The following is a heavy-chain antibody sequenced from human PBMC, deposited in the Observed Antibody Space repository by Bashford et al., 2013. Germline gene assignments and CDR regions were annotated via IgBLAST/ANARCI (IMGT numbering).Heavy chain of an antibody. Sequence: ASVKVSCKASGYTFSDYGVSWMRQAPGQGLEWMGWISVSNGKANYAQKLQDRVTLTTDTSTATAYMELNSLTSDDTAVYFCAKDSSQLRSLPWFDPWGQGTLVTVSS. CDR1: GYTFSDYG. V-gene: IGHV1-18*01. D-gene: IGHD4-17*01. CDR3: AKDSSQLRSLPWFDP. J-gene: IGHJ5*02. CDR2: ISVSNGKA.